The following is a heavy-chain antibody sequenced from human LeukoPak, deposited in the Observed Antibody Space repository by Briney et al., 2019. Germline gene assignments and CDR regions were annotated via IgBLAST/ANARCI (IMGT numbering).Heavy chain of an antibody. V-gene: IGHV3-9*01. CDR3: AKTRVHYYGSGSYHWYFDL. J-gene: IGHJ2*01. Sequence: PGRSLRLSCAASGFTFDDYAMHWVRHAPGKGLEWVSGISWNSGSIGYADSVKGRFTISRDNAKNSLYLQMNSLRAEDTALYYCAKTRVHYYGSGSYHWYFDLWGRGTLVTVSS. D-gene: IGHD3-10*01. CDR1: GFTFDDYA. CDR2: ISWNSGSI.